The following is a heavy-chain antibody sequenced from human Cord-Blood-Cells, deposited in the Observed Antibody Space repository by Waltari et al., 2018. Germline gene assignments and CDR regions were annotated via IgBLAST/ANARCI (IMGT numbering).Heavy chain of an antibody. CDR1: GGSFSGYY. CDR2: INHSGST. D-gene: IGHD2-2*01. Sequence: QVQLQQWGAGLLKPSETLSLTCAVYGGSFSGYYWSWIRKPPGKGLEWIGEINHSGSTNYNPSLKSRVTISVDTSKNQFSLKLSSVTAADTAVYYCAREQDIVVVPAANWFDPWGQGTLVTVSS. CDR3: AREQDIVVVPAANWFDP. V-gene: IGHV4-34*01. J-gene: IGHJ5*02.